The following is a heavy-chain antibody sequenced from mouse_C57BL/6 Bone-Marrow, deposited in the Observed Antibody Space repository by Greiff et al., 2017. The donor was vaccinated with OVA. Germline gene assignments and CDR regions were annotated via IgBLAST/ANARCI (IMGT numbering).Heavy chain of an antibody. CDR2: IRNKANNHAT. Sequence: EVQRVESGGGLVQPGGSMKLSCAASGFTFSDAWMDWVRQSPEKGLEWVAEIRNKANNHATYYAESVKGRFTISRDDSKSSVYLQMNSLRAEDTGIYYCTLYYSNPGWYFDVWGTGTTVTVSS. D-gene: IGHD2-5*01. V-gene: IGHV6-6*01. CDR3: TLYYSNPGWYFDV. CDR1: GFTFSDAW. J-gene: IGHJ1*03.